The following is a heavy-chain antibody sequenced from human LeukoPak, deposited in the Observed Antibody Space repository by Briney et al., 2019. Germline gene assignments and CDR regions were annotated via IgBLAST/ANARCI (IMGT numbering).Heavy chain of an antibody. CDR2: IKQDGSEK. D-gene: IGHD3-9*01. Sequence: ETLSLTCAVSGYSIGSGYYWGWIRQPPGKGLEWVANIKQDGSEKYYVDSVKGRFTISRDNAKNSLYLQMNSLRAEDTAVYYCARRPPWLPFDYWGQGTLVTVSS. J-gene: IGHJ4*02. V-gene: IGHV3-7*01. CDR3: ARRPPWLPFDY. CDR1: GYSIGSGYY.